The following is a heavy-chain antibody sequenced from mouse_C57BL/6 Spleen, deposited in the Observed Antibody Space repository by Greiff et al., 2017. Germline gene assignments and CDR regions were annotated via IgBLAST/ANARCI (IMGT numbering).Heavy chain of an antibody. V-gene: IGHV1-50*01. Sequence: QVQLQQPGAELVKPGASVKLSCKASGYTFTSYWMQWVKQRPGQGLEWIGEIDPSDSYTNYNQKFKGKATLTVDTSSSTAYMQLSSLTSGDSAVYYCASYDGCCWGEGTTLTVSS. CDR1: GYTFTSYW. CDR2: IDPSDSYT. J-gene: IGHJ2*01. D-gene: IGHD2-3*01. CDR3: ASYDGCC.